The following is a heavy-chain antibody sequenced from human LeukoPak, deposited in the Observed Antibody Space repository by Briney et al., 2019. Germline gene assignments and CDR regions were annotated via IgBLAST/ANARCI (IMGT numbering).Heavy chain of an antibody. V-gene: IGHV1-46*01. CDR3: ARGDIVVVVAASPEYHY. CDR1: GYTFTSYY. D-gene: IGHD2-15*01. Sequence: ASVKVSCKASGYTFTSYYMHWVRQAPGQGLEWMGIINPSGGSTSYAQNFQGRVTMTRDTPTSTVYMEMRSLRSEDTAVYYCARGDIVVVVAASPEYHYWGQGILVTVSS. J-gene: IGHJ4*02. CDR2: INPSGGST.